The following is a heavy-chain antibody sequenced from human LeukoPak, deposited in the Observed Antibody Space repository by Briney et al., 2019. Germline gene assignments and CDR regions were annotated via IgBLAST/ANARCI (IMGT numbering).Heavy chain of an antibody. V-gene: IGHV3-30*02. CDR3: AKDYLDY. J-gene: IGHJ4*02. Sequence: GGSLRLSCAASGFTFSIYAINWVRQAPGKGLEWVAFIRYDGSNKYYADSVKGRFTISRDNSKNTLYLQMNSLRAEDTAVYYCAKDYLDYWGQGTLVTVSS. CDR1: GFTFSIYA. CDR2: IRYDGSNK.